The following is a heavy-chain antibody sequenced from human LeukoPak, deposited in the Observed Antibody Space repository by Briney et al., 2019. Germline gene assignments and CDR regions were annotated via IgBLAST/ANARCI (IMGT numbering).Heavy chain of an antibody. D-gene: IGHD3-3*01. CDR1: GFTFSSYS. CDR2: ISSSSSYI. CDR3: AKVSITIFEAYYYYYMDV. J-gene: IGHJ6*03. Sequence: GGSLRLSCAASGFTFSSYSMNWVRQAPGKGLEWVSSISSSSSYIYYADSVKGRFTISRDNSKNTLYLQMNSVRAEDTAVYYCAKVSITIFEAYYYYYMDVWGKGTTVTVSS. V-gene: IGHV3-21*01.